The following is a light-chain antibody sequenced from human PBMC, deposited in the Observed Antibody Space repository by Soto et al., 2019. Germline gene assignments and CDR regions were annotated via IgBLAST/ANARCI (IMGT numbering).Light chain of an antibody. CDR1: QSISPY. J-gene: IGKJ1*01. CDR2: MAS. Sequence: DIQMTQSPSTLSASAGDRVTITCRASQSISPYLAWYQQKPGKAPKLLIYMASSLQSGVPSRFSGSGSGTELTLTISSLQPDDFATYSCQQSNSYPWTFGQGTQVDIK. V-gene: IGKV1-5*03. CDR3: QQSNSYPWT.